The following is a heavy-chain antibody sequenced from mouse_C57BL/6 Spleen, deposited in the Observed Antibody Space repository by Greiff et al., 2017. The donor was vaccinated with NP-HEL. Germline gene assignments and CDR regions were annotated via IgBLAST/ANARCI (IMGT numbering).Heavy chain of an antibody. J-gene: IGHJ4*01. CDR2: ISSGGDYI. Sequence: EVQVVESGEGLVKPGGSLKLSCAASGFTFSSYAMSWVRQTPEKRLEWVAYISSGGDYIYYADTVKGRFTISRDNARNTLYLQMSSLKSEDTAMYYCTRDDPPYAMDYWGQGTSVTVSS. CDR3: TRDDPPYAMDY. V-gene: IGHV5-9-1*02. D-gene: IGHD2-3*01. CDR1: GFTFSSYA.